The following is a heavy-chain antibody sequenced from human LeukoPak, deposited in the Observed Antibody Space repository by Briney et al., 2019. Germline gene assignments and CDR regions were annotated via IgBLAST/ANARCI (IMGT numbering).Heavy chain of an antibody. CDR3: ARGGTTGIFDY. CDR2: INSSGGSR. D-gene: IGHD1-1*01. J-gene: IGHJ4*02. V-gene: IGHV1-46*01. CDR1: GYTFTGYY. Sequence: ASVKVSCKASGYTFTGYYMHWVRQAPGQGLEWMGIINSSGGSRSYAQKFQGRVTMTSDTSTSTVYMELSSLRSEDTAVYSCARGGTTGIFDYWGQGTLVTVSS.